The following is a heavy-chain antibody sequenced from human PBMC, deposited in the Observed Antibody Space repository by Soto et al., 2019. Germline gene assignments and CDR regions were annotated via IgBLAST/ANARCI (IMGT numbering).Heavy chain of an antibody. V-gene: IGHV1-24*01. CDR2: FDPEDGET. Sequence: ASVKVSCKVSGYTLTELSMHWVRQAPGKGLEWMGGFDPEDGETIYAQKFQGRVTMTEDTSTDTAYMELSSLRSEDTAVYYCATESENCSSTSCPNDYWGQGTLVTVSS. CDR1: GYTLTELS. CDR3: ATESENCSSTSCPNDY. J-gene: IGHJ4*02. D-gene: IGHD2-2*01.